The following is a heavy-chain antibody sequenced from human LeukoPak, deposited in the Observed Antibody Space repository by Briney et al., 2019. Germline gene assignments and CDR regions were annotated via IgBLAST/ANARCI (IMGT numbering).Heavy chain of an antibody. CDR2: IYHSGST. CDR1: GYSISSGYY. V-gene: IGHV4-38-2*02. D-gene: IGHD1-26*01. Sequence: PLETLSLTCTVSGYSISSGYYWGWIRQPPGKGLEWIGSIYHSGSTYYNPSLKSRVTISVDTSKNQFSLKLSSVTAADTAVYYCARDAVGATPYYYYMDVWGKGTTVTVSS. J-gene: IGHJ6*03. CDR3: ARDAVGATPYYYYMDV.